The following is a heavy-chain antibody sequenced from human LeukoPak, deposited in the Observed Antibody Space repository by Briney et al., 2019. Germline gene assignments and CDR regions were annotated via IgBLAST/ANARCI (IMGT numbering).Heavy chain of an antibody. CDR2: IRQDETEK. V-gene: IGHV3-7*01. D-gene: IGHD2-2*01. J-gene: IGHJ3*02. Sequence: GGSLTLSCAASGFIFSRHWMSWVRQAPGKGLEWVANIRQDETEKFYVDSVKGRFTISRDNAKNSLYLQMSNLRAGDTAVYYCVRDRYSVVIPAAGSFDIWGQGIVVTVSS. CDR1: GFIFSRHW. CDR3: VRDRYSVVIPAAGSFDI.